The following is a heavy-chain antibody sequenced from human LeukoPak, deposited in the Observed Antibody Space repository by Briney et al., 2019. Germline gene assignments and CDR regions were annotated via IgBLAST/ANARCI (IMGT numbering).Heavy chain of an antibody. CDR3: ARFRYGSGSYVDY. V-gene: IGHV3-23*01. Sequence: GGSLRLSCAASGFTSSSYAMSWVRQAPGKGLEWVSAISGSGGSTYYADSVKGRFTISRDNSKNTLYLQMNSLRAEDTAVYYCARFRYGSGSYVDYWGQGTLVTVSS. CDR1: GFTSSSYA. D-gene: IGHD3-10*01. J-gene: IGHJ4*02. CDR2: ISGSGGST.